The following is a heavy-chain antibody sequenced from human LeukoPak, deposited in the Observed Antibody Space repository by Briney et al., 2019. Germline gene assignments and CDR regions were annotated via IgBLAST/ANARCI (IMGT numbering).Heavy chain of an antibody. CDR2: IYPSDSDT. Sequence: GESLKISCKGSGYSFTSYWIGWVRQMPGKGLEWMGIIYPSDSDTRYSPSFQGQVTISVDKSISTAYLRWSSLKASDTAMYYCARQRRNGGIAASNDAFDIWGQGTMVTVSS. J-gene: IGHJ3*02. CDR3: ARQRRNGGIAASNDAFDI. CDR1: GYSFTSYW. D-gene: IGHD6-13*01. V-gene: IGHV5-51*01.